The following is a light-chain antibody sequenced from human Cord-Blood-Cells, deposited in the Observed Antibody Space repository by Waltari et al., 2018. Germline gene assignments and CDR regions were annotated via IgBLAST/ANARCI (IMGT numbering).Light chain of an antibody. V-gene: IGKV1-39*01. CDR1: QSISSY. Sequence: DIQMPQSPSSLSASVGDRVTITCRASQSISSYLNWYQQKPGKAPKLLIYAASSLQSVAPSRFSGSVSGTDFTLTICNLQPEEFAPYYCQQSYSTLTWTFGQGTKVEIK. J-gene: IGKJ1*01. CDR3: QQSYSTLTWT. CDR2: AAS.